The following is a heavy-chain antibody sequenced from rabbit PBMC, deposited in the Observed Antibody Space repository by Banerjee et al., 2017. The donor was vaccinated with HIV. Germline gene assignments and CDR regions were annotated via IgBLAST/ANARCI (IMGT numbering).Heavy chain of an antibody. J-gene: IGHJ6*01. CDR3: ARDGPDYDYGMDL. V-gene: IGHV1S40*01. CDR2: IYAGSSGST. CDR1: GFSFSSSYH. D-gene: IGHD7-1*01. Sequence: QSLEESGGDLVKPGASLTLTCTASGFSFSSSYHMCWVRQAPGKGLEWIACIYAGSSGSTYYASWAKGRFTISKTSSTTVTLQMTSLTAADTATYFCARDGPDYDYGMDLWGQGTLVTVS.